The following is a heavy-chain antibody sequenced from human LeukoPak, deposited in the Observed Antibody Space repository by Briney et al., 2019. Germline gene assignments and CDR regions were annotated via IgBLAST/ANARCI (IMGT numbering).Heavy chain of an antibody. CDR2: INPNSGGT. D-gene: IGHD2-21*01. Sequence: ASVKVSCMTSGYSFTDYYMHWVRQAPGQGLEWMGWINPNSGGTGSAQKFQGRVTMTRDTSITTVYMEVSWLTSDDTAIYYCARADRLHGGPYLIGPWGQGTLVTVSS. CDR3: ARADRLHGGPYLIGP. V-gene: IGHV1-2*02. CDR1: GYSFTDYY. J-gene: IGHJ5*02.